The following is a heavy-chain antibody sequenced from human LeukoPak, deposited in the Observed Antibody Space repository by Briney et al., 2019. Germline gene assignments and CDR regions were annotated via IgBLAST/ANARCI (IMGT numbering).Heavy chain of an antibody. J-gene: IGHJ4*02. CDR2: IYDTGSA. CDR1: RGSISDYY. CDR3: ARELPRGFNYVSLDS. V-gene: IGHV4-4*07. Sequence: PSETLSLTCTVSRGSISDYYYSWIRQPAGKGLEWIGRIYDTGSAHYNPSLKSRVTISVDKSKNHFYLRLTSVTGADTAMYYCARELPRGFNYVSLDSWGQGTLVTVSS. D-gene: IGHD3-16*01.